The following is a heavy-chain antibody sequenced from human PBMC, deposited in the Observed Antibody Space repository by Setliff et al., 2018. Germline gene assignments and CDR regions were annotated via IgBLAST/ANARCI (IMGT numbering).Heavy chain of an antibody. D-gene: IGHD3-22*01. J-gene: IGHJ3*02. Sequence: ASVKVSCKASGYIFTSYGFSWVRQAPGQGLEWMGWISTYNGKTNYAQKFQGRVTMTTDTSTSTAYMELRSLRSDDTAVYYRARDLGDQYYHDSSGRDDFDIWGQGTKVTVSS. CDR2: ISTYNGKT. V-gene: IGHV1-18*01. CDR3: ARDLGDQYYHDSSGRDDFDI. CDR1: GYIFTSYG.